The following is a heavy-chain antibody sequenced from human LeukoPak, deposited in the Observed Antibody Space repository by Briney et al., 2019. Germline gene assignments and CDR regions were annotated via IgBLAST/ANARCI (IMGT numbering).Heavy chain of an antibody. V-gene: IGHV3-21*01. Sequence: GGSLRLSCAASGSTFSSYSMNWVRQAPGKGLEWVSSISSSSSYIYYADSVKGRFTISRDNAKNSLYLQMNSLRAEDTAVYYCARDGVVVAANDYWGQGTLVTVSS. D-gene: IGHD2-15*01. J-gene: IGHJ4*02. CDR1: GSTFSSYS. CDR3: ARDGVVVAANDY. CDR2: ISSSSSYI.